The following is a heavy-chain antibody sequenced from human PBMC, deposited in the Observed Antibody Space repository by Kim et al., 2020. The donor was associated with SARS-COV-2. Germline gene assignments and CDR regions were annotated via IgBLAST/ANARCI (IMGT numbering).Heavy chain of an antibody. Sequence: SETLSLTCAVYGGSFSGYYWSWIRQPPGKGLEWIGEINHSGSTNYNPSLKSRVTISVDTSKNQFSLKLSSVTAADTAVYYCASQPYYYDSSGYYRDAIDIWGQGTMVTVSS. CDR1: GGSFSGYY. CDR2: INHSGST. CDR3: ASQPYYYDSSGYYRDAIDI. D-gene: IGHD3-22*01. V-gene: IGHV4-34*01. J-gene: IGHJ3*02.